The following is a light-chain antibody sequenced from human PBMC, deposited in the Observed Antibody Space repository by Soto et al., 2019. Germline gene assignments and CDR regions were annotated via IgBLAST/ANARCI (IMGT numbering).Light chain of an antibody. Sequence: DIVMTQSPDSLAVSLGERVTINCRSSQSVLYSSNNKDYLAWYQQKPGQPPKLLIYWASTRELGVPDRFSGSGSWTDFTLTISSLQAEDVAVYYCHQYYITPYTFGQGTKLEMK. J-gene: IGKJ2*01. CDR1: QSVLYSSNNKDY. V-gene: IGKV4-1*01. CDR2: WAS. CDR3: HQYYITPYT.